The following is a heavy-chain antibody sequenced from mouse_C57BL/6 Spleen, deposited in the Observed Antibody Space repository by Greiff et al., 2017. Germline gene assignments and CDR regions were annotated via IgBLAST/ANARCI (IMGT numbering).Heavy chain of an antibody. CDR1: GYTFTSYW. J-gene: IGHJ2*01. CDR3: AREGVTTVGPLDD. Sequence: QVQLKQPGAELVKPGASVKLSCKASGYTFTSYWMHWVKQRPGQGLEWIGMIHPNSGSTNYNEKFKSKATLTVDKSSSTAYMQLSSLTSEDAAVYYCAREGVTTVGPLDDWGQGTTLTVSS. CDR2: IHPNSGST. D-gene: IGHD1-1*01. V-gene: IGHV1-64*01.